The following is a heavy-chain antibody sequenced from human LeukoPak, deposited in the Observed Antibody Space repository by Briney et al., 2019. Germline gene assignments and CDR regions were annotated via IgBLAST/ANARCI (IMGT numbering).Heavy chain of an antibody. CDR3: ARDGVPLTNLVARPFHP. CDR2: IHTSGST. V-gene: IGHV4-4*07. D-gene: IGHD1-14*01. J-gene: IGHJ1*01. CDR1: GGSFSSYY. Sequence: ASETLSLTCSVSGGSFSSYYWNWIRQPAGKGLEWIGRIHTSGSTNSNPSLKSRVTMSLDTSKNQISLRLTSVTAADTAVYYCARDGVPLTNLVARPFHPWGQGTLVTVSS.